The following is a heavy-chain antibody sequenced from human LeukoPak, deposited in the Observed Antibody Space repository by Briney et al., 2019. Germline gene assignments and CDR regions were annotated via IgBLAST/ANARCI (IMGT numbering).Heavy chain of an antibody. D-gene: IGHD2-21*02. CDR3: AREGRETAIPCYFDY. J-gene: IGHJ4*02. V-gene: IGHV3-30*01. CDR1: GFTFSSYA. CDR2: ISYDGSNK. Sequence: PGGSLRLSCAASGFTFSSYAMHWVRQAPGKGLEWVAVISYDGSNKYYADSVKGRFTISRDNSKNTLYLQMNSLRAEDTAVYYCAREGRETAIPCYFDYWGQGTLVTVSS.